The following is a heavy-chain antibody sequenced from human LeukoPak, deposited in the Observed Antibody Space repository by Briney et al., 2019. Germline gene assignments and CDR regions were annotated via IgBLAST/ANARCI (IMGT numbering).Heavy chain of an antibody. CDR3: ARDWLAGNPYHAFDL. J-gene: IGHJ3*01. CDR2: IKEDGSEE. V-gene: IGHV3-7*01. Sequence: GGSLRLSCATSGFTFSSYWMSWVRQAPGKGLECVANIKEDGSEEYYVDSVKGRFSISRDNAKNSLYLQMNSLRAEDTAVYYCARDWLAGNPYHAFDLWGKGTMVTVSS. D-gene: IGHD3-22*01. CDR1: GFTFSSYW.